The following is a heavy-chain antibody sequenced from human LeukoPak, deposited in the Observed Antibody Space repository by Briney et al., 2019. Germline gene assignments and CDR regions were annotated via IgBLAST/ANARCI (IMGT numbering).Heavy chain of an antibody. V-gene: IGHV3-33*01. CDR1: GFTFSSYG. Sequence: GRSLRLSCAASGFTFSSYGMHWVRQAPGKGLEWVAVIWYDGSNKYYADSVKGRFTISRDNSKNTLYLQMNSLKTEDTAVYYCTTTISPSITMVRGIGWGQGTLVTVSS. CDR2: IWYDGSNK. J-gene: IGHJ4*02. D-gene: IGHD3-10*01. CDR3: TTTISPSITMVRGIG.